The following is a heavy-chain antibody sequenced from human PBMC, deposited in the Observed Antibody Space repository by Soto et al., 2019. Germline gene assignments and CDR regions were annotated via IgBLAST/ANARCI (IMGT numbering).Heavy chain of an antibody. D-gene: IGHD4-17*01. J-gene: IGHJ4*02. CDR3: AGAPNLYYFDF. CDR2: IHYSGTT. CDR1: GDAISSGARS. Sequence: QVQLQESGPGLVKPSETLSLTCTVSGDAISSGARSWSWIRQHPGRGLEWIGSIHYSGTTYYNPSLMSRISISLVTSQNQFSLTLSSVTAADTAVDWGAGAPNLYYFDFWGQGPLVTVSS. V-gene: IGHV4-31*03.